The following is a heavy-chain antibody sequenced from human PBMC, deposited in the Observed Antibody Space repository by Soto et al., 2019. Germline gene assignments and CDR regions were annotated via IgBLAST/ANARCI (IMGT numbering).Heavy chain of an antibody. Sequence: SETLSLTCTVSGGSISSYYWSWIRQPPGKGLEWIGYIYYSGSTNYNPSLKSRVTISVDTSKNQFSLKLSSVTAADTAVYYCARVQKARYDSSGYYAHWGQGTLVTVSS. J-gene: IGHJ4*02. CDR1: GGSISSYY. V-gene: IGHV4-59*01. CDR2: IYYSGST. D-gene: IGHD3-22*01. CDR3: ARVQKARYDSSGYYAH.